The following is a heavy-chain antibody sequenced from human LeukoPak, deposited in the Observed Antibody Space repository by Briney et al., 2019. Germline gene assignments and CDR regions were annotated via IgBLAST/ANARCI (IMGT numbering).Heavy chain of an antibody. CDR1: GGSISSYY. Sequence: SETLSLTCTVSGGSISSYYWSWIRQPPGKGLEWIGYIYYSGSTNYNPSLKSRVTISVDTSKNQFSLKLSSVIAADTAVYYCARLGVLRFLEWPNYGMDVWGQGTTVTVSS. V-gene: IGHV4-59*01. D-gene: IGHD3-3*01. CDR3: ARLGVLRFLEWPNYGMDV. J-gene: IGHJ6*02. CDR2: IYYSGST.